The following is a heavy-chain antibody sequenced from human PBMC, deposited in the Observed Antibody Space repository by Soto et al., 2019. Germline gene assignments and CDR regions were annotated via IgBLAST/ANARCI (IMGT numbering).Heavy chain of an antibody. V-gene: IGHV4-31*03. J-gene: IGHJ1*01. Sequence: QVQLQESGPGLVKPSQTLSLTCTVSGGSISSGGYYWSWIRQHPGKGLEWIGHIYYSGSTYYNPSLQGRVSISEDTSKNQFSLKLSSVTAADTAMYYCARSSVVGGGYFQHWGQGTLVSVSS. CDR1: GGSISSGGYY. CDR3: ARSSVVGGGYFQH. CDR2: IYYSGST. D-gene: IGHD6-19*01.